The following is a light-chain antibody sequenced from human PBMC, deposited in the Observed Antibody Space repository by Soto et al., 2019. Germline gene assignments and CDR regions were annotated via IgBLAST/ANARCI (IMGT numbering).Light chain of an antibody. V-gene: IGLV2-14*01. CDR2: EVT. CDR1: SSDVGDYNY. Sequence: QSVLTQPASVSGSPGQSITISCTVTSSDVGDYNYVSWYQQHPGKAPKLIIYEVTNRPSGVSDRFSGSKSGTTASLTISGLQAEDEADYYCSSYTTSSTLGFGGGTKVTVL. J-gene: IGLJ3*02. CDR3: SSYTTSSTLG.